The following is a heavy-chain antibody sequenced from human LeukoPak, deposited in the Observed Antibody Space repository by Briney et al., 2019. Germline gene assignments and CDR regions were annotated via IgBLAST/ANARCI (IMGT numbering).Heavy chain of an antibody. Sequence: PSETLSPTCAVYGGSFSGYYWSWIRQPPGKGLEWIGEINHSGSTNYNPSLKSRVTISVDTSKNQFSLKLSSVTAADTAVYYCARVVLGYCSSTSCSDYWGQGTLVTVSS. CDR2: INHSGST. CDR1: GGSFSGYY. CDR3: ARVVLGYCSSTSCSDY. J-gene: IGHJ4*02. D-gene: IGHD2-2*01. V-gene: IGHV4-34*01.